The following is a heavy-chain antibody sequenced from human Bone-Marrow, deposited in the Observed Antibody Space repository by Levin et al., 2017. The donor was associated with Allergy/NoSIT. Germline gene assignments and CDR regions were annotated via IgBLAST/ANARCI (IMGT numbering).Heavy chain of an antibody. CDR1: GSTFGSHG. Sequence: VASVKVSCKASGSTFGSHGISWVRQAPGQGLEWMGGIIPAIGQLNQAHKFHGRVSITADQSTATAYMELSSLTSEDTAVYYCARGEDTAMGQFHFWGQGTLVTVSS. D-gene: IGHD5-18*01. J-gene: IGHJ4*02. CDR3: ARGEDTAMGQFHF. V-gene: IGHV1-69*10. CDR2: IIPAIGQL.